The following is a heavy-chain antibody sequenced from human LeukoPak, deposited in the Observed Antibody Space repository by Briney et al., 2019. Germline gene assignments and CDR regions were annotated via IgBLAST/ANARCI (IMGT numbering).Heavy chain of an antibody. CDR3: ARDPGSGSYYDAFDI. CDR1: GLTFSSYE. J-gene: IGHJ3*02. D-gene: IGHD3-10*01. V-gene: IGHV3-48*03. Sequence: GGSLRLSCAASGLTFSSYEMNWVRQAPGKGLEWVSYISSSGGTIYYAGSVKGRFTISRDNAKNSLYLQMNSLRAEDTAVYYCARDPGSGSYYDAFDIWGQGTMVTVSS. CDR2: ISSSGGTI.